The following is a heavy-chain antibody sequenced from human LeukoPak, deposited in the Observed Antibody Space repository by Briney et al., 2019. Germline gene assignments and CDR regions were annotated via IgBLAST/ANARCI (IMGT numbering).Heavy chain of an antibody. CDR1: GGTFSSYA. Sequence: SVKVSCKASGGTFSSYAISWVRQAPGQGLEWMGGIIPILGTANYAQKFQGRVTITADESTSTAYMELSSLRSEDTAVYYCAAAIWFGELDTRYYFDYWGQGTLVTVSS. D-gene: IGHD3-10*01. CDR2: IIPILGTA. V-gene: IGHV1-69*13. CDR3: AAAIWFGELDTRYYFDY. J-gene: IGHJ4*02.